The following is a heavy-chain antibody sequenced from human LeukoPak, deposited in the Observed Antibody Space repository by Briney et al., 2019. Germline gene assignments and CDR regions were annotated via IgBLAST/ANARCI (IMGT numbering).Heavy chain of an antibody. J-gene: IGHJ4*02. CDR2: IKQDGSEK. Sequence: GGSLRLSCAASGFTFRSYWMSWVRQAPGKGLEWVANIKQDGSEKYYVDSVRGRFTISRDNAKNSLYLQMNSLRAEDTAVYYCASDRTPYCGGDCYFDYWGQGTLVTVSS. V-gene: IGHV3-7*01. CDR1: GFTFRSYW. D-gene: IGHD2-21*02. CDR3: ASDRTPYCGGDCYFDY.